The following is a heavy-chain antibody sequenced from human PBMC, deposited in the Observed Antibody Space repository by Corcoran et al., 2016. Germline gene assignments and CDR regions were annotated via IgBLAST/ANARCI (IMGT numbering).Heavy chain of an antibody. CDR2: IHYSGST. CDR1: GGSITSTNYH. V-gene: IGHV4-39*07. Sequence: QLQLQESGPGLVQPSETMSLTCTVSGGSITSTNYHWDWYRQPPGKGLEWIASIHYSGSTHYSPSLDSRVTISVDTSNNQFSLKLTSVTAADTALYHCARDPGYWGQGTLVTVSS. CDR3: ARDPGY. D-gene: IGHD3-22*01. J-gene: IGHJ4*02.